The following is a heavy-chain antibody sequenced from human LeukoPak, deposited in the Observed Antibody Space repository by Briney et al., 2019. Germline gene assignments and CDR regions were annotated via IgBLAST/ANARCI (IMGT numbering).Heavy chain of an antibody. Sequence: PGGSLRLSCAASGFTVSSNYMSWVRQAPGKGLEWVSVIYSGGSTYYADSVKGRFTISRDNSKNTLYLQMNSLRAEGTAVYYCARRPANSGSYDLDYWGQGTLVTVSS. D-gene: IGHD1-26*01. V-gene: IGHV3-53*01. CDR1: GFTVSSNY. CDR2: IYSGGST. J-gene: IGHJ4*02. CDR3: ARRPANSGSYDLDY.